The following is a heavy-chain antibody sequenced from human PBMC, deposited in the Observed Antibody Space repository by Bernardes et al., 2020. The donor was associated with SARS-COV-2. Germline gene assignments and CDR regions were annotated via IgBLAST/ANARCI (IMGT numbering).Heavy chain of an antibody. V-gene: IGHV1-2*02. D-gene: IGHD6-13*01. CDR2: IDPSSGGT. J-gene: IGHJ3*02. CDR1: GHTLTGYS. CDR3: ARGYSFDAYDI. Sequence: AQVKVACEASGHTLTGYSIHWVRQAPGQGLEWMGWIDPSSGGTKYAQKFQGRVTMTRDTSSSTAYMELNRLRSDDTAVYYCARGYSFDAYDIWGQGTMVTVSS.